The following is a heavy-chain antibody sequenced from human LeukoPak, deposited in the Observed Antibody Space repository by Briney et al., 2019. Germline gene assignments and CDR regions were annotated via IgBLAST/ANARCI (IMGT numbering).Heavy chain of an antibody. J-gene: IGHJ6*02. CDR1: GGSFSGYY. D-gene: IGHD6-13*01. Sequence: SETLSLTCAVYGGSFSGYYWSWIRQPPGKGLEWIGEINHSGSTNYNPSLKSRVTISVDTSKDQFSLKLSSVTAADTAVYYCARVVKSGYSSSWYVPRPEYGMDVWGQGTTVTVSS. V-gene: IGHV4-34*01. CDR2: INHSGST. CDR3: ARVVKSGYSSSWYVPRPEYGMDV.